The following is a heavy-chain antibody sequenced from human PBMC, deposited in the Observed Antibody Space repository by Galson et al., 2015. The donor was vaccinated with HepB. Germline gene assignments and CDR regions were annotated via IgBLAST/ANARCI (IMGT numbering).Heavy chain of an antibody. CDR3: AKEGGGSYV. Sequence: SLRLSCAASGFTFSSYGMHWVRQAPGKGLEWVAVISYDGSNKYYADSAKGRFTISRDNSKNTLYLQMNSLRAEDTAVYYCAKEGGGSYVWGQGTLVTVSS. V-gene: IGHV3-30*18. J-gene: IGHJ4*02. CDR1: GFTFSSYG. CDR2: ISYDGSNK. D-gene: IGHD1-26*01.